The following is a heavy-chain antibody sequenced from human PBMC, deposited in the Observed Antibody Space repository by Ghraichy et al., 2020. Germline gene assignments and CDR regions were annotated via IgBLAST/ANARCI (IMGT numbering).Heavy chain of an antibody. CDR3: ARVEGYYGSGSYSPNNWFDP. J-gene: IGHJ5*02. D-gene: IGHD3-10*01. Sequence: SVKVSCKASGGTFSSYAISWVRQAPGQGLEWMGGIIPIFGTANYAQKFQGRVTITADESTSTAYMELSSLRSEDTAVYYCARVEGYYGSGSYSPNNWFDPWGQGTLVTVSS. CDR2: IIPIFGTA. CDR1: GGTFSSYA. V-gene: IGHV1-69*13.